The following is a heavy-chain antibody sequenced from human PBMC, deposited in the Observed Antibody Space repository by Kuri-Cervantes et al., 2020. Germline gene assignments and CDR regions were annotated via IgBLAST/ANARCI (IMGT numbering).Heavy chain of an antibody. CDR3: ASELYCSSTSCYPGDFWSCPYGMDV. Sequence: SCAVSGGSISSGGYSWSWIRQPPGKGLEWIGYIYHSGSTNYNPSLKSRVTISVDTSKNQFSLKLSSVTAADTAVYYCASELYCSSTSCYPGDFWSCPYGMDVWGQGTTVTVSS. CDR2: IYHSGST. J-gene: IGHJ6*02. CDR1: GGSISSGGYS. D-gene: IGHD2-2*01. V-gene: IGHV4-30-2*02.